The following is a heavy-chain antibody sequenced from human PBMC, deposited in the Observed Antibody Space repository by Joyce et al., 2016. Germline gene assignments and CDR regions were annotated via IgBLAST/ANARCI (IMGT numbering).Heavy chain of an antibody. CDR3: AKIVDGSDY. CDR1: GFSFSDYG. D-gene: IGHD5-24*01. J-gene: IGHJ4*02. V-gene: IGHV3-30*18. CDR2: ISYDGSNK. Sequence: QVQLVESGGGVVQPGRSLRLSCAASGFSFSDYGMHWVRQAPGKGLEWVAVISYDGSNKYYGDSVKDRFTISRDNSKNTLYLQINSLRAEDTAIYYCAKIVDGSDYWGQGTLVTVSS.